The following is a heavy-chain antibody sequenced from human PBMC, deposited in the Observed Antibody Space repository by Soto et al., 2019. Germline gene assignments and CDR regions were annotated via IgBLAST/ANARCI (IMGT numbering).Heavy chain of an antibody. D-gene: IGHD2-21*02. Sequence: PGGSLRLSCAPSGFSFSDFGMHWVRQAPGKGLEWVAAISHDGSNQYYGDSVKGRFSISRDHSNNRLYLQMNNLKVEDSAIYYCAKETRSRAVTATRVNGMDVWGQGTMVTVSS. CDR1: GFSFSDFG. J-gene: IGHJ6*02. V-gene: IGHV3-30*18. CDR2: ISHDGSNQ. CDR3: AKETRSRAVTATRVNGMDV.